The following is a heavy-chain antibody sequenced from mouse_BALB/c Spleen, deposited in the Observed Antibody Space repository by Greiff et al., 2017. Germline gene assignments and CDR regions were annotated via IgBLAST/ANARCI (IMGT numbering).Heavy chain of an antibody. CDR3: ARCGNWDYLDY. D-gene: IGHD4-1*01. J-gene: IGHJ2*01. Sequence: VQLKESGPELVKPGASVKMSCKASGYTFTSYVMHWVKQKPGQGLEWIGYINPYNDGTKYNEKFKGKATLTSDKSSSTAYMELSSLTSEDSAVYYGARCGNWDYLDYWGQGTTLTVSS. V-gene: IGHV1-14*01. CDR1: GYTFTSYV. CDR2: INPYNDGT.